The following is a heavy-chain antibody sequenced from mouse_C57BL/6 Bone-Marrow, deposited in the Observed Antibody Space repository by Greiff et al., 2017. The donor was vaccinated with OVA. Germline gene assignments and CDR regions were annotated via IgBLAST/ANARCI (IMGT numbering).Heavy chain of an antibody. CDR3: AREDGNWFAY. D-gene: IGHD2-1*01. CDR1: GYTFTSYT. J-gene: IGHJ3*01. V-gene: IGHV1-4*01. CDR2: INPSSGYT. Sequence: QVQLKQSGAELARPGASVKMSCKASGYTFTSYTMHWVKQRPGQGLEWIGYINPSSGYTKSNQKFKDKATLTADKSSSTAYMQLSSLTSEDSAVYYCAREDGNWFAYWGQGTLVTVSA.